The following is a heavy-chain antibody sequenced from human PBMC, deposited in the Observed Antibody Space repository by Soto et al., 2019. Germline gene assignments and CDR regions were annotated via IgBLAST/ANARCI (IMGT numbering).Heavy chain of an antibody. CDR1: GYTFTSYY. CDR3: ARVLAVAGTQSWFDP. D-gene: IGHD6-19*01. Sequence: QVQLVQSGAEVKKPGASVKVSCKASGYTFTSYYMHWVRQAPGQGLEWMGIINPSGGSTSYAQKFQGRVNMTRDTSTSTVYMELSSLRSEDTAVYYCARVLAVAGTQSWFDPWGQGTLVTVSS. J-gene: IGHJ5*02. V-gene: IGHV1-46*01. CDR2: INPSGGST.